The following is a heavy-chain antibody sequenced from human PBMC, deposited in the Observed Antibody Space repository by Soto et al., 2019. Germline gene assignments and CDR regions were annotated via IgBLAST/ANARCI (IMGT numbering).Heavy chain of an antibody. Sequence: SETLSLTCTVSGGSISSGGYYWSWTRQHPGKGLEWIGYIYYSGSTYYNPSLKSRVTISVDTSKNQFSLKLSSVTAADTAVYYCARVGLYCSSTSCSNWFDPWGQGTLVTVSS. CDR3: ARVGLYCSSTSCSNWFDP. CDR2: IYYSGST. V-gene: IGHV4-31*03. D-gene: IGHD2-2*01. J-gene: IGHJ5*02. CDR1: GGSISSGGYY.